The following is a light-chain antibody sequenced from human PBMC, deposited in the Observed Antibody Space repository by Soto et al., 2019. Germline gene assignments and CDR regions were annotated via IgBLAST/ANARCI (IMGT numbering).Light chain of an antibody. V-gene: IGKV1-9*01. CDR2: AAS. J-gene: IGKJ5*01. CDR1: QGINNF. Sequence: DIQLTQSPSFLSASVGDRVTITCRASQGINNFLGWYQQKPGKGPKLLIYAASALQSGIPSRFSGSGSGTEFTLTITSLQPEDFATYFCQQLNSFPITFGQGTRLEIK. CDR3: QQLNSFPIT.